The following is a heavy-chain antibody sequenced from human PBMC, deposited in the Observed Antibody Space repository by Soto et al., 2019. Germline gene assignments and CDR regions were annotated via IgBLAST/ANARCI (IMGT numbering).Heavy chain of an antibody. CDR1: GFTFDDYA. Sequence: PGGSLRLSCAASGFTFDDYAMHWFRQAPWKCLEWVSGISWNSGSIGYADSVKGRFTISRDNAKNSLYLQMNSLRAEDTALYYCAKDRSRYYYDSSGGAFDIWGQGTMVTVSS. J-gene: IGHJ3*02. V-gene: IGHV3-9*01. D-gene: IGHD3-22*01. CDR3: AKDRSRYYYDSSGGAFDI. CDR2: ISWNSGSI.